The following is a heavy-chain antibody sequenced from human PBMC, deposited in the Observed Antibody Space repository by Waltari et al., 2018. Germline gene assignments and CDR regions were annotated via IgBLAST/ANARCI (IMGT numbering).Heavy chain of an antibody. CDR3: ARGGTLAGYSSSWFHSVDAFDI. J-gene: IGHJ3*02. CDR2: IYYSGST. D-gene: IGHD6-13*01. V-gene: IGHV4-39*01. Sequence: QLQLQESGPGLVKPSETLSLTCTVSGGSISSSSYYWGGIRQPPGKGLAWIGSIYYSGSTYYNPSLKSRVTISVDTSKNQFSLKLSSVTAADTAVYYCARGGTLAGYSSSWFHSVDAFDIWGQGTMVTVSS. CDR1: GGSISSSSYY.